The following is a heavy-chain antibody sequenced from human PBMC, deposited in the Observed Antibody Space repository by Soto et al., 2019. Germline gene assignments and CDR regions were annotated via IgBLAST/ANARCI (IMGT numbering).Heavy chain of an antibody. J-gene: IGHJ4*02. CDR2: ISSSGSTI. V-gene: IGHV3-11*01. CDR3: AKIVHDYGDYVPY. Sequence: GGSLRLSCAASGFTFSDYYMSWIRQAPGKGLEWVSYISSSGSTIYYADSVKGRFTISRDNAKNSLYLQMNSLRAEDTAVYYCAKIVHDYGDYVPYWGQGTLVTVSS. CDR1: GFTFSDYY. D-gene: IGHD4-17*01.